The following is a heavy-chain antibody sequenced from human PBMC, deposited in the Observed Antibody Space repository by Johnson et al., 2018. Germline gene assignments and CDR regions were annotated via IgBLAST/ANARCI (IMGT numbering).Heavy chain of an antibody. CDR2: ISGSGGST. V-gene: IGHV3-23*04. CDR3: AKDWGYCSGVSCYAAFDI. Sequence: VQLVQSGGGLVQPGGTLRLSCTASGFTFDDYTMHWVRQAPGKGLEWVSAISGSGGSTYYADSVKGRFTISRDNSKNTLYLQMNSLRAEDTAVYYCAKDWGYCSGVSCYAAFDIWGQGTMVTVSS. D-gene: IGHD2-15*01. CDR1: GFTFDDYT. J-gene: IGHJ3*02.